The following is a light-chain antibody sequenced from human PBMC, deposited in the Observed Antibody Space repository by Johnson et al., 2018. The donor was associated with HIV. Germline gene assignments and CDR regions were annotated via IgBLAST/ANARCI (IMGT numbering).Light chain of an antibody. CDR3: GTWDSSLSAGGV. CDR1: SSNIGNNY. CDR2: DNN. V-gene: IGLV1-51*01. J-gene: IGLJ1*01. Sequence: QSVLTQPPSVSAAPGQKVTISCSGSSSNIGNNYVSWYQQLPGTAPKLLIYDNNKRPSGIPDRFSGSKSGTSATLGITGLQTGDEADYYCGTWDSSLSAGGVFGPGTTLTVL.